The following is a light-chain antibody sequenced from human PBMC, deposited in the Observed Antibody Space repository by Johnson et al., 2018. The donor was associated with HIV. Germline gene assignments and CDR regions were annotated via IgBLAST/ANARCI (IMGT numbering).Light chain of an antibody. J-gene: IGLJ1*01. CDR3: GTWDGSLRAGF. V-gene: IGLV1-51*01. CDR2: DNN. CDR1: SSNIGNNY. Sequence: QSVLTQPPSVSAAPGQKVTISCSGSSSNIGNNYVSWYQQIPGTAPKLLIYDNNKRPSGIPDRFSGSKSGTSVTLGITGLQTGDEADYYCGTWDGSLRAGFFGTGTKVTVL.